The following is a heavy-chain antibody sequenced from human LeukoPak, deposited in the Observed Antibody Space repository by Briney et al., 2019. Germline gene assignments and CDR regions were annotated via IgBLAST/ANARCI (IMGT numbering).Heavy chain of an antibody. CDR1: GFTFLNYA. Sequence: GGSLRLSCEASGFTFLNYAMSWVRQAPGKGLEWVSAISGSGGSTYYADSVKGRFTISRDNSKNTLYLQMNSLRAEDTAVYYCAKAGWGWRTYFDYWGQGTLVTVSS. CDR3: AKAGWGWRTYFDY. D-gene: IGHD3-16*01. CDR2: ISGSGGST. V-gene: IGHV3-23*01. J-gene: IGHJ4*02.